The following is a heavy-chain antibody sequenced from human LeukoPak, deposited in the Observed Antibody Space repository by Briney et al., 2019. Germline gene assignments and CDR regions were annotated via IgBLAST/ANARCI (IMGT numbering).Heavy chain of an antibody. CDR2: IWYDGSNK. CDR1: GFTFSNYG. CDR3: TTRSPARYCSDGACYSSADY. D-gene: IGHD2-15*01. J-gene: IGHJ4*02. V-gene: IGHV3-33*01. Sequence: TGGSLRLSCAASGFTFSNYGMHWVRQAPGKGLEWVALIWYDGSNKYYTDSVKGRLTISRDNSKDTLFLQMNSLRAEDTAVYYCTTRSPARYCSDGACYSSADYWGQGTLVTVSS.